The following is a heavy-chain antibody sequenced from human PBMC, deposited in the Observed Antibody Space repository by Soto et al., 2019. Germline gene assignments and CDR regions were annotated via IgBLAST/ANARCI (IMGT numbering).Heavy chain of an antibody. D-gene: IGHD4-17*01. V-gene: IGHV3-7*01. CDR2: IKQDGSEK. CDR1: GFTFSSYW. Sequence: HPGGSLRLSCAASGFTFSSYWMSWVRQAPGKGLEWVANIKQDGSEKYYVDSVKGRFTISRDNAKNSLYLQMNSLRAEDTAVYYCARARTVFYDYGDYDGGYYYYYMDVWGKGTTVTVSS. CDR3: ARARTVFYDYGDYDGGYYYYYMDV. J-gene: IGHJ6*03.